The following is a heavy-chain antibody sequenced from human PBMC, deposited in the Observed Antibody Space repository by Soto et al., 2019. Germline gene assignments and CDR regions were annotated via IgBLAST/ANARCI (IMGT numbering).Heavy chain of an antibody. J-gene: IGHJ6*02. CDR2: INPNGGGT. V-gene: IGHV1-2*04. CDR1: GYTFTDYY. D-gene: IGHD3-16*02. CDR3: ARAENRNSLYGMDV. Sequence: QAQLVQSGAEVKTPGASVKVSCKASGYTFTDYYLHWVRQAPGQGLERMGWINPNGGGTNYAQKIQGLLTMTRDTSIITTYMALSRLTSADTPIYYCARAENRNSLYGMDVWGQGTTVTVSS.